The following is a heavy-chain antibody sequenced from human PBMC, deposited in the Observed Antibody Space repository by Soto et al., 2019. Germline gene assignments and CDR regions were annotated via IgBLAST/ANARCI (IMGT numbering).Heavy chain of an antibody. CDR1: GFTFNAYG. Sequence: QVQLVESGGGVVQPGRSLRLSCVTSGFTFNAYGMHRVRQAPGKGLEWVAVIWNDGSKEDYADSVKGRFTISRDESKSTLYLQMNSLGAEDTAVYYCARAIGRLSEPDYWGQGTLVSVSS. J-gene: IGHJ4*02. D-gene: IGHD3-10*01. V-gene: IGHV3-33*01. CDR3: ARAIGRLSEPDY. CDR2: IWNDGSKE.